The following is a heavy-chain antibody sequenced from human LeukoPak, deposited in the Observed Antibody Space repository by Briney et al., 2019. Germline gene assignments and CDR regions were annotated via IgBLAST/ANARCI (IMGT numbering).Heavy chain of an antibody. CDR1: GYTFTSYY. CDR2: IIPIFGTA. Sequence: ASVKVSCKASGYTFTSYYVHWVRQAPGQGLEWMGGIIPIFGTANYAQKFQGRVTITADESTSTAYMELSSLRSEDTAVYYCARLLDSGSYLFDYWGQGTLVTVSS. CDR3: ARLLDSGSYLFDY. D-gene: IGHD1-26*01. J-gene: IGHJ4*02. V-gene: IGHV1-69*13.